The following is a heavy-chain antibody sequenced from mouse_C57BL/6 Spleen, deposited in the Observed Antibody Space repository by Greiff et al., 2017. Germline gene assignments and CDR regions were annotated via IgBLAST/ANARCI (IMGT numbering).Heavy chain of an antibody. Sequence: EVMLVESGGGLVKPGGSLKLSCAASGFTFSDYGMHWVRQAPEKGLEWVAYISSGSSTIYYAATEKGRFTISRDNAKNTLFLQRTSLRSEDTAMYYCARAYYYGQGDYWGQGTSVTVSS. V-gene: IGHV5-17*01. CDR1: GFTFSDYG. D-gene: IGHD1-1*01. CDR3: ARAYYYGQGDY. J-gene: IGHJ4*01. CDR2: ISSGSSTI.